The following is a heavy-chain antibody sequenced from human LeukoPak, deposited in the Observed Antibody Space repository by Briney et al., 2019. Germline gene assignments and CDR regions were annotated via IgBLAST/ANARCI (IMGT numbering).Heavy chain of an antibody. D-gene: IGHD2-8*01. V-gene: IGHV3-30*02. J-gene: IGHJ6*02. Sequence: GGSLRLSCAASGFTFSSSGMHWVRQAPGKGLEWGAFIRNDGSKKYYGDSVKGRFTISRDNSKNTLDLQMHSLRGEDTAEYYCAKGYAYSMDVWGQGTTVTVSS. CDR3: AKGYAYSMDV. CDR1: GFTFSSSG. CDR2: IRNDGSKK.